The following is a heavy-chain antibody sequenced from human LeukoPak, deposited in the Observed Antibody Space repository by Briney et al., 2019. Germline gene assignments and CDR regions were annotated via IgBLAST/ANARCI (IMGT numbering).Heavy chain of an antibody. CDR3: ARDQVAAGYVDWFDP. V-gene: IGHV3-30-3*01. CDR1: GFTFSSYA. Sequence: GGSLRLSCAASGFTFSSYAMHWVRQAPGKGLEWVAVISYDGSNKYYADSVKGRFTISRDNSKNTLYLQMNSLRAEDTAVYYCARDQVAAGYVDWFDPWGQETLVTVSS. CDR2: ISYDGSNK. J-gene: IGHJ5*02. D-gene: IGHD2-15*01.